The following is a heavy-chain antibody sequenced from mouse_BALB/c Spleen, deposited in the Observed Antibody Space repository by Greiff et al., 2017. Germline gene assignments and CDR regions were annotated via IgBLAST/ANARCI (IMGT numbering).Heavy chain of an antibody. CDR3: TRGGIYYGSNGWYFDV. CDR1: GYSFTSYW. J-gene: IGHJ1*01. D-gene: IGHD1-1*01. CDR2: IYPGNSDT. V-gene: IGHV1-5*01. Sequence: EVQRVESGTVLARPGASVKMSCKASGYSFTSYWMHWVKQRPGQGLEWIGAIYPGNSDTSYNQKFKGKAKLTAVTSASTAYRELSSLTNEDSAVYYCTRGGIYYGSNGWYFDVWGAGTTVTVSA.